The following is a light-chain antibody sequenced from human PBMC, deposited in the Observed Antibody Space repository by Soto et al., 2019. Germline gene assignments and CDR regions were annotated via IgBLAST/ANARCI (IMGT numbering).Light chain of an antibody. CDR2: ANN. Sequence: QAVVTQPPSTSGTPGQRVTITCSGSSSNIGSSTVNWYQQLPGTAPKLLISANNQRPSGVPDRFSGSKSGTSVSLAISGLQSEDEADYYCAAWDASLNAVLFGGGTKVTVL. CDR3: AAWDASLNAVL. CDR1: SSNIGSST. J-gene: IGLJ2*01. V-gene: IGLV1-44*01.